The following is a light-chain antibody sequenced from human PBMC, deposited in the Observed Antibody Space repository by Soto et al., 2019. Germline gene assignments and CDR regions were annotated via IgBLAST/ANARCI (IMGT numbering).Light chain of an antibody. CDR2: GNN. CDR1: SSNIGSGYD. J-gene: IGLJ3*02. Sequence: QSVLTQPPSVSGAPAQRVTISCTGSSSNIGSGYDGLWYQHLTGTAPKVLIYGNNNRPAGVPDRFSVTKSGTSASLAITGLQAEDVVDYFCQSYVSSLSDWVFGGGTKLTVL. CDR3: QSYVSSLSDWV. V-gene: IGLV1-40*01.